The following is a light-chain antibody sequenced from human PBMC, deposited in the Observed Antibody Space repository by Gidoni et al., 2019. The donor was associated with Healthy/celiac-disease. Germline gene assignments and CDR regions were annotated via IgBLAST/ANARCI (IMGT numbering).Light chain of an antibody. CDR2: DAS. CDR3: QQYDNLPPLT. Sequence: DIQMTQSPSSLSASVGDMVTITCQASQDISNYLNWYQQKPGKAPKLLIYDASNLETGVPSRFSGSGSATDLTFTISSLQPEDIATYYCQQYDNLPPLTFGGGTKVEIK. CDR1: QDISNY. J-gene: IGKJ4*01. V-gene: IGKV1-33*01.